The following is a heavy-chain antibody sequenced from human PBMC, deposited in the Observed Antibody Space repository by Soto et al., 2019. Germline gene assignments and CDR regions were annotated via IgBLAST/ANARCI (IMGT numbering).Heavy chain of an antibody. J-gene: IGHJ3*02. CDR2: ISGDGGST. CDR1: GFTFDDYA. Sequence: GGSLRLSCAASGFTFDDYAMHWVRQAPGKGLEWVSLISGDGGSTYYADSVKGRFTISRDNSKNSLYLQMNSLRTEDSALYYCAKDIVLEVDGTYCTSGVCYDAFDIWGQGTRAPVSS. D-gene: IGHD2-8*01. V-gene: IGHV3-43*02. CDR3: AKDIVLEVDGTYCTSGVCYDAFDI.